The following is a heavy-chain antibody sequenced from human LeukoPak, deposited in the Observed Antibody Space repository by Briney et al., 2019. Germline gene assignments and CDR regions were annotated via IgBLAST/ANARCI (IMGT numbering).Heavy chain of an antibody. J-gene: IGHJ6*02. Sequence: ASVKVSCKASGYTFTSYYMHWVRQAPGQGLEWMGWISAYNGNTNYAQKLQGRVTMTTDTSTSTAYMELRSLRSDDTAVYYCARCYASGPYYYYGMDVWGQGTTVTVSS. CDR3: ARCYASGPYYYYGMDV. CDR1: GYTFTSYY. V-gene: IGHV1-18*04. CDR2: ISAYNGNT. D-gene: IGHD3-10*01.